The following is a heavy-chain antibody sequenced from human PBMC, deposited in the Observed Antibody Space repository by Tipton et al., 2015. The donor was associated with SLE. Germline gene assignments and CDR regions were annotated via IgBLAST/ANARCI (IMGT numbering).Heavy chain of an antibody. Sequence: LRLSCTVSGGTFNNYYWSWIRQPPGKGLEWIGEIHHSGTTNYNPSLKSRVTISVDTSKNQFSLKLISVTAADTAVYYCAREFLNPVTTVHYYFDLWGRGTLVTVSS. J-gene: IGHJ2*01. CDR1: GGTFNNYY. CDR3: AREFLNPVTTVHYYFDL. V-gene: IGHV4-34*01. D-gene: IGHD4-11*01. CDR2: IHHSGTT.